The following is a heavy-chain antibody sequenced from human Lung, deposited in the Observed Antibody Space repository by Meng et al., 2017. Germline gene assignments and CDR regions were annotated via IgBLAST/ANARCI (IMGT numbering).Heavy chain of an antibody. D-gene: IGHD2-2*01. Sequence: EGLLLESGGGFVQPGGSLRLACSVSGFTFINSAMSWVRQAPGKGLEWVSGISIDGDRTYYVDSVKGRFTISRDNSKNTVYLQMNSLRGEDTAVYFCAKEEVPNDYWGQGTLVTVSS. CDR3: AKEEVPNDY. CDR1: GFTFINSA. V-gene: IGHV3-23*01. J-gene: IGHJ4*02. CDR2: ISIDGDRT.